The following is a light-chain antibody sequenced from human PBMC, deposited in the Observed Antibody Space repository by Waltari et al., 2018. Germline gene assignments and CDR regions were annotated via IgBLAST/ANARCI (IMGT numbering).Light chain of an antibody. CDR1: QSISGN. V-gene: IGKV3-15*01. CDR2: AAS. CDR3: QQYHYWPPWT. Sequence: EVLMMQSPATLSVSPGERATLSCRASQSISGNLAWYQQKPGQAPRLVIYAASTRATGIPARFSGSGSGTDFTLTITGLQSEDFAVYYCQQYHYWPPWTFGQGTTVEI. J-gene: IGKJ1*01.